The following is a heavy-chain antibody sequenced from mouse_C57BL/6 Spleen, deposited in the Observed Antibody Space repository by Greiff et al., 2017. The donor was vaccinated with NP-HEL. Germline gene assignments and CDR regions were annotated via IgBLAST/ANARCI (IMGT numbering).Heavy chain of an antibody. CDR1: GYTFTSYG. J-gene: IGHJ4*01. CDR2: IYPRSGNT. Sequence: QVHVKQSGAELARPGASVKLSCKASGYTFTSYGISWVKQRTGQGLEWIGEIYPRSGNTYYNEKFKGKATLTADKSSSTAYMELRSLTSEDSAVYCCARGGPIEDAMDYWGQGTSVTVSS. V-gene: IGHV1-81*01. CDR3: ARGGPIEDAMDY.